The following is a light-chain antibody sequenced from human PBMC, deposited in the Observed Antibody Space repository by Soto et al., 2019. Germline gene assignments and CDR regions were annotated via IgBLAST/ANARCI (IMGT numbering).Light chain of an antibody. CDR3: QQYTTSPFT. CDR1: QSVSSSA. CDR2: GAS. V-gene: IGKV3-20*01. Sequence: EIVLAQSPGHLSLSPGARATLSCRASQSVSSSALAWYQQMPGQAPRVLIYGASSRATGIPDRFSGSGSGADFTLTIGRLEPEDFAVYYCQQYTTSPFTFGPGTKVDIK. J-gene: IGKJ3*01.